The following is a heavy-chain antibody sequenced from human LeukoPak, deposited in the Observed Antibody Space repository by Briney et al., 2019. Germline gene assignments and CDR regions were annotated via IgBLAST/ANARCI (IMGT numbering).Heavy chain of an antibody. D-gene: IGHD4-17*01. Sequence: SETLSLTCAVSDDSFSSHYWTWIRQPPGKGLEWIGYISYIGSTNYNPSLKSRVTISIDTSKNQFSLKLSSVTAADTAVYYCARDLVTVIKGFDIWGQGTMVSVSS. CDR3: ARDLVTVIKGFDI. J-gene: IGHJ3*02. V-gene: IGHV4-59*11. CDR2: ISYIGST. CDR1: DDSFSSHY.